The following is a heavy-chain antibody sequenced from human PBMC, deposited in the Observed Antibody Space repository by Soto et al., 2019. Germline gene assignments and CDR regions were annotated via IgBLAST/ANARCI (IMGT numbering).Heavy chain of an antibody. CDR2: TRSKPKGYST. D-gene: IGHD1-1*01. Sequence: EVQLVESGGGLVQPGGSLRVSCVVSGFTLSDYYMDWVRQAPGKGLEWIGRTRSKPKGYSTEYAASVKGRFTISRDDSRSSLFLQRNSLETDDTAVYYWARGGQEHLTHSFIDYWGQGTLGTVSS. J-gene: IGHJ4*02. CDR1: GFTLSDYY. CDR3: ARGGQEHLTHSFIDY. V-gene: IGHV3-72*01.